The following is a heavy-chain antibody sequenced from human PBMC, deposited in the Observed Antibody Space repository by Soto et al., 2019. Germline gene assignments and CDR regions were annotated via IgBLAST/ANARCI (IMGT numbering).Heavy chain of an antibody. CDR3: ASDSYYDDRSGYLFDP. CDR1: GGTFSSYA. D-gene: IGHD3-22*01. V-gene: IGHV1-69*01. CDR2: IIPIFGTA. J-gene: IGHJ5*02. Sequence: VQLVQSGAEVKKPGSSVKVSCKASGGTFSSYAISWVRQAPGHGLEWMGGIIPIFGTANYAQKFQGRLTITADESTSTAYMELSSLRYEDTAVYYCASDSYYDDRSGYLFDPWGQGTLVTVSS.